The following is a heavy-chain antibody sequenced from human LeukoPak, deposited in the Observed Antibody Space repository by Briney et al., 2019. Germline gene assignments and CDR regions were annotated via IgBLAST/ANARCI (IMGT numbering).Heavy chain of an antibody. CDR2: ISSSSSYI. J-gene: IGHJ4*02. CDR1: GFTFSSYS. V-gene: IGHV3-21*01. D-gene: IGHD2-21*02. CDR3: ARDLGGEVVTAITDY. Sequence: PGGSLRLSCAASGFTFSSYSMNWVRQAPGTGLEWVSSISSSSSYIYYADSVKGRFTISRDNAKNSLYLQMNSLRAEDTAVYYCARDLGGEVVTAITDYWGQGTLVTVSS.